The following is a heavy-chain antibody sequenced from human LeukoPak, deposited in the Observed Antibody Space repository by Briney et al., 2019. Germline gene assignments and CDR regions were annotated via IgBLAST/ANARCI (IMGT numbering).Heavy chain of an antibody. CDR2: INPYSGGT. Sequence: GASVKVSCTSSGYTFTGYYMHWVRQAPGQGLEWMGWINPYSGGTNYAQKLQGRVTMTTDTSTSTAYMELRSLRSDDTAVYYCARDSYLSDPRPNFDHWGQGTLVTVSS. CDR3: ARDSYLSDPRPNFDH. V-gene: IGHV1-2*02. CDR1: GYTFTGYY. J-gene: IGHJ4*02.